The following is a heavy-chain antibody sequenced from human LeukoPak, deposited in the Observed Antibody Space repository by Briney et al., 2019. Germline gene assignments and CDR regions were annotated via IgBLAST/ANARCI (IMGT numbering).Heavy chain of an antibody. D-gene: IGHD3-22*01. CDR1: GFTFSTYW. J-gene: IGHJ4*01. CDR3: ANSPMILDGHY. V-gene: IGHV3-7*01. CDR2: IKPDGTKK. Sequence: GGSLRLSCATSGFTFSTYWMTWVRQAPGKVLEWVANIKPDGTKKSYADFVEGRFTISRDNAKNSLYLQMRSLRAEDTAVYYCANSPMILDGHYWGHGTLVTVSS.